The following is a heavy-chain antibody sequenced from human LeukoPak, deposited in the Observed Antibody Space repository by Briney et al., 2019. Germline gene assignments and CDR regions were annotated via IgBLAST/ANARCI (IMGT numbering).Heavy chain of an antibody. CDR1: GFTFSNYA. CDR2: ISGSSTDI. V-gene: IGHV3-21*01. D-gene: IGHD3-22*01. CDR3: ARRGYCDSSGYDY. J-gene: IGHJ4*02. Sequence: PGGSLRLSCAASGFTFSNYAMNWVRQAPGEGLAWVSSISGSSTDIYYADSVKGRFTISRDNAKNSLYLQINSLRAEDTAIYYCARRGYCDSSGYDYWGQGTLVTVSS.